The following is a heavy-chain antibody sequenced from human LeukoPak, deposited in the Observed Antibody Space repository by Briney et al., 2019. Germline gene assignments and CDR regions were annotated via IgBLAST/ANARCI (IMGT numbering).Heavy chain of an antibody. CDR2: INGDGSIT. V-gene: IGHV3-74*01. D-gene: IGHD3-16*01. CDR3: ARAWGSYDSFDI. J-gene: IGHJ3*02. CDR1: GFTFSKYW. Sequence: AGGSLRLSCAASGFTFSKYWMHWVRQAPGKGLVWVSRINGDGSITTHADSVKGRFTISRDNAKNTVYLQTNSLRAEDTAVYYCARAWGSYDSFDIWGPGTMVTVSS.